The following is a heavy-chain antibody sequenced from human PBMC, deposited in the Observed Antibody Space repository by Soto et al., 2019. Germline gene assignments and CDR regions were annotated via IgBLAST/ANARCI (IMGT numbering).Heavy chain of an antibody. CDR3: ARHYGSGSYYRIRY. J-gene: IGHJ4*02. Sequence: QLQLQESGPGLVKPSETLSLTCTVSGGSIRSSGYYWGWIRQPPGKGLEWIGSVYYSGSTYYNPSLKSRVTVSVDTSKNEFSLKLSSVTAADTAVYYCARHYGSGSYYRIRYWGQGILVTVSS. CDR1: GGSIRSSGYY. CDR2: VYYSGST. D-gene: IGHD3-10*01. V-gene: IGHV4-39*01.